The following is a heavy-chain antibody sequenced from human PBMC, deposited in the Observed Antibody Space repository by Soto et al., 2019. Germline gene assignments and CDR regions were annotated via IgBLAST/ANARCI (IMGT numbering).Heavy chain of an antibody. Sequence: QVQLQQWGAGLLKPSETLSLTCAVNGGSFSDYYWTWIRQAPGKGLEWIGEVNHSGITNFNPPLKRRVTMSVDTTTHQFSLSLISVTAAEAAVYYSARGKTRRIFTGGSHRRWFAPWWKGTLVTVSS. J-gene: IGHJ5*02. CDR1: GGSFSDYY. CDR3: ARGKTRRIFTGGSHRRWFAP. CDR2: VNHSGIT. D-gene: IGHD2-8*02. V-gene: IGHV4-34*02.